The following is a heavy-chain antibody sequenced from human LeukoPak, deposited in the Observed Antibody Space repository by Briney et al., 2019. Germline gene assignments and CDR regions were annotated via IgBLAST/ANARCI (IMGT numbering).Heavy chain of an antibody. CDR3: ARTPYSGYDRAFDI. D-gene: IGHD5-12*01. CDR2: IYTSGST. Sequence: SETLSLTCTVPGGSISSYYWSWMRQPAGEGLGWVGRIYTSGSTTYNPSLKSRVTMSVDTSKNQFSLKPSSVTAADTAVYYCARTPYSGYDRAFDIWGQGTMVTVSS. CDR1: GGSISSYY. J-gene: IGHJ3*02. V-gene: IGHV4-4*07.